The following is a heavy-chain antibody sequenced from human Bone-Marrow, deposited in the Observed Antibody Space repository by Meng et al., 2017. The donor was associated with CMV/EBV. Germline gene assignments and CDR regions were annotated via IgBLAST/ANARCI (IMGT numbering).Heavy chain of an antibody. V-gene: IGHV3-21*01. D-gene: IGHD3-3*01. J-gene: IGHJ4*02. CDR3: ASETYYDFWSGYYS. Sequence: GESLKISCAASGFTFSSYSMNWVRQAPGKGLEWVSSISSSSSYIYYGDSVKGRFTISRDNAKNSLYLQMNSLRAEDTAVYYCASETYYDFWSGYYSWGQGTLVTVSS. CDR1: GFTFSSYS. CDR2: ISSSSSYI.